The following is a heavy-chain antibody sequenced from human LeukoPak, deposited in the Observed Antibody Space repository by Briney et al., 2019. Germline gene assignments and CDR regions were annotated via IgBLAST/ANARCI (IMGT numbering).Heavy chain of an antibody. CDR2: IRYDGSNK. CDR3: ARERQNKDFWSGGDY. J-gene: IGHJ4*02. Sequence: GGSLRLSCAASGFTFSSYGMHWVRQAPGKGLEWVAFIRYDGSNKYYADSVKGRFTISRDNSKNTLYLQMNTLRPEDTAVYYCARERQNKDFWSGGDYWGQGTLVTVSS. V-gene: IGHV3-30*02. D-gene: IGHD3-3*01. CDR1: GFTFSSYG.